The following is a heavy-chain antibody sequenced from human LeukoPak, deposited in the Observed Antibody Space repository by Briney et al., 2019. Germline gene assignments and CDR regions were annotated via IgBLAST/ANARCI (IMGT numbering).Heavy chain of an antibody. CDR1: GYSISSGNY. V-gene: IGHV4-38-2*02. D-gene: IGHD4-23*01. CDR3: ARGYGGNVDY. J-gene: IGHJ4*02. Sequence: SETLSLTCTVSGYSISSGNYWGWIRQPPGKGLEWIGNIYHSGTTYYNPSLKSRVTISVDTSNNQFFLKLSSVTAADTAMYYCARGYGGNVDYWGQGTLVTVSS. CDR2: IYHSGTT.